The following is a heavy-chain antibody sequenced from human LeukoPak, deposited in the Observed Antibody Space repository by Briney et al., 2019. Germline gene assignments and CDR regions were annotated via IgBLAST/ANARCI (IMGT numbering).Heavy chain of an antibody. D-gene: IGHD6-13*01. CDR1: GYTFTSYD. J-gene: IGHJ4*02. Sequence: ASVKVSCKASGYTFTSYDINWVRQAPGQGLEWMGWISAYNGNTNYAQKLQGRVTMTTDTSTSTAYMELRSLRSDDTAVYYCARTASIAAAGTEVDYWGQGTLVTVSS. CDR2: ISAYNGNT. CDR3: ARTASIAAAGTEVDY. V-gene: IGHV1-18*01.